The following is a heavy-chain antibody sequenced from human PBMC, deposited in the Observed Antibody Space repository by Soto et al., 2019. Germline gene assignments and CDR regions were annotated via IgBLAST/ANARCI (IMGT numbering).Heavy chain of an antibody. D-gene: IGHD3-3*02. CDR1: GGSLSSRPYY. V-gene: IGHV4-39*01. CDR2: IYYSGTT. J-gene: IGHJ5*02. Sequence: SETLSLTCTVSGGSLSSRPYYWGWIRQPPGKGLEWIGTIYYSGTTYYNPSLKSRVTISVDTSKNQFSLRLSSVTAADTAVYYCARHGTEHWRDNWFDPWGQGTLVTVSS. CDR3: ARHGTEHWRDNWFDP.